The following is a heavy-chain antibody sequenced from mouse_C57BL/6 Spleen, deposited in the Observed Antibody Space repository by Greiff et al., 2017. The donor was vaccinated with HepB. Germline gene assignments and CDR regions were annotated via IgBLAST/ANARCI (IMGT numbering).Heavy chain of an antibody. CDR3: ARSRITTDAMDY. CDR1: GYTFTDYN. Sequence: EVQLQQSGPELVKPGASVKIPCKASGYTFTDYNMDWVKQSHGKSLEWIGDINPNNGGTIYNQKFKGKATLTVDKSSSTAYMELRSLTSEDTAAYYCARSRITTDAMDYWGQGTSVTVSS. CDR2: INPNNGGT. V-gene: IGHV1-18*01. D-gene: IGHD1-1*01. J-gene: IGHJ4*01.